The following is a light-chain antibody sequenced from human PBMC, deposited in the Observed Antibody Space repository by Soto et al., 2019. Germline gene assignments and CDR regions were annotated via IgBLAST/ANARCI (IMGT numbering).Light chain of an antibody. J-gene: IGLJ1*01. CDR1: SSDIGGYKY. Sequence: QSVLTQPASVSGSLGQSITISCTGTSSDIGGYKYVSWYQQHPGKAPKLIIFEVSNRPSGVSDRFSGSNSGNTASLTISGLQAEDEADYYCCSYAGSSTYVFXTGTKLTVL. CDR2: EVS. V-gene: IGLV2-14*01. CDR3: CSYAGSSTYV.